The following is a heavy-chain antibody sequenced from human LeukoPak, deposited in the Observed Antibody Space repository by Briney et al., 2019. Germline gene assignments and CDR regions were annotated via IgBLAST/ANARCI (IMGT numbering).Heavy chain of an antibody. CDR2: ISGSGGST. V-gene: IGHV3-23*01. J-gene: IGHJ4*02. CDR1: GFTFSSYA. D-gene: IGHD6-13*01. Sequence: GGSLRLSCAASGFTFSSYAMSWVRQAPGKGLEWVSAISGSGGSTYYADSVKGRFTISRDNSKNTLYLQMNSLRAEDTAVYYCAKDWDSSSWSRRGYYWGQGTLVTVSS. CDR3: AKDWDSSSWSRRGYY.